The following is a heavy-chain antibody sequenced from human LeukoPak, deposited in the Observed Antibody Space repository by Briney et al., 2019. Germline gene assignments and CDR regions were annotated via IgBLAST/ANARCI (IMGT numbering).Heavy chain of an antibody. D-gene: IGHD3-10*01. CDR1: GGSISSSHYY. CDR3: ARQISDYYYYYIDV. V-gene: IGHV4-39*01. J-gene: IGHJ6*03. CDR2: IYYSGTT. Sequence: PSETLSLTCSVSGGSISSSHYYWGSIRQPPGKGLEWIGTIYYSGTTYYNPSLESRVTISEDTSKNQFSLTLRSVTAADTAVYYCARQISDYYYYYIDVWGKGTTVTVSS.